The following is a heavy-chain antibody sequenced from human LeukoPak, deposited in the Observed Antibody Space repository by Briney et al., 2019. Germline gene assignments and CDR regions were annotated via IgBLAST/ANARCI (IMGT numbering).Heavy chain of an antibody. V-gene: IGHV1-2*02. Sequence: ASVKVSCKASGYTFTGYYLHWVRQAPGQGLEWMGWMNPSSGATKFAQKFEGRVTMTRDTSINTAYMELKSLRPDDTAVYFCTRVAPALRSAYKPWGQGTLVTVSS. CDR3: TRVAPALRSAYKP. D-gene: IGHD3-3*01. CDR1: GYTFTGYY. CDR2: MNPSSGAT. J-gene: IGHJ4*02.